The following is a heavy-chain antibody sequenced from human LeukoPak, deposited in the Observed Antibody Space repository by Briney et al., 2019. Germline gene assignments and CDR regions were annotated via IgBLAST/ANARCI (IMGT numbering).Heavy chain of an antibody. Sequence: GGSLRLSCAASGFTVSSNYMSWVRQAPGKGLEWVSVIYSGGSTYYADSVKGQFTISRDNSKNTLYLQMNSLRAEATAVYYCARGPYYYDSSGYFDYWGQGTLVTVSS. CDR3: ARGPYYYDSSGYFDY. V-gene: IGHV3-53*01. CDR2: IYSGGST. CDR1: GFTVSSNY. D-gene: IGHD3-22*01. J-gene: IGHJ4*02.